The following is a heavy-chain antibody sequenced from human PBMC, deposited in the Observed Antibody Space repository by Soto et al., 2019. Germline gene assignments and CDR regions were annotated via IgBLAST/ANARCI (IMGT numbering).Heavy chain of an antibody. V-gene: IGHV3-15*07. CDR2: IKSKTDGGTT. CDR3: TTATRHSRNKYSGSYD. J-gene: IGHJ4*02. CDR1: GFTFSNAW. Sequence: GGSLRLSCAASGFTFSNAWMNWVRQAPGKGLEWVGRIKSKTDGGTTDYAAPVKGRFTISRDDSKNTLYLQMNSLKTEDTAVYYCTTATRHSRNKYSGSYDWGQGTLVTVSS. D-gene: IGHD1-26*01.